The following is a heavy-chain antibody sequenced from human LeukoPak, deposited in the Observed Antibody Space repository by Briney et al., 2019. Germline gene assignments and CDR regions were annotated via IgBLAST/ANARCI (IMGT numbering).Heavy chain of an antibody. CDR1: GGSISSSSYY. V-gene: IGHV4-39*07. D-gene: IGHD3-10*01. J-gene: IGHJ5*02. CDR2: IYYSGST. Sequence: SETLSLTCTVSGGSISSSSYYWGWIRQPPGKGLEWIGSIYYSGSTYYNPSLKSRVTMSVDTSKNQFSLKLTSVTAADTAVYYCARDNSLLWFGELLFANWFDPWGQGTLVTVSS. CDR3: ARDNSLLWFGELLFANWFDP.